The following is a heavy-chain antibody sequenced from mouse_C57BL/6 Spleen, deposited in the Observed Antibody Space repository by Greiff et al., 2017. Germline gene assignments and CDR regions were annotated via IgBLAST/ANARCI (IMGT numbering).Heavy chain of an antibody. CDR2: IRSKSNNYAT. Sequence: EVKVVESGGGLVQPKGSLKLSCAASGFSFNTYAMNWVRQAPGKGLEWVARIRSKSNNYATYYADSVKDRFTISRDDSESMLYLQMNNLKTEDTAMYYCVRLYDSNYAMDYWGQGTSVTVSS. CDR1: GFSFNTYA. J-gene: IGHJ4*01. CDR3: VRLYDSNYAMDY. V-gene: IGHV10-1*01. D-gene: IGHD2-3*01.